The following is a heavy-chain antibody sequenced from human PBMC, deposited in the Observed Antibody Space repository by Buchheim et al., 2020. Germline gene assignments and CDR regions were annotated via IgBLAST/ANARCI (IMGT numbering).Heavy chain of an antibody. D-gene: IGHD6-13*01. Sequence: QVQLQQWGAGLLKPSETLSLTCAVYGGSFSGYYWSWIRQPPGKGLEWIGEINHSGSTNYNPSLKSRVTISVDTSKNHFSLKLSSVTAADTAVYYCARGAPLDSSSGMLNFDYWGQGTL. J-gene: IGHJ4*02. CDR2: INHSGST. CDR1: GGSFSGYY. V-gene: IGHV4-34*01. CDR3: ARGAPLDSSSGMLNFDY.